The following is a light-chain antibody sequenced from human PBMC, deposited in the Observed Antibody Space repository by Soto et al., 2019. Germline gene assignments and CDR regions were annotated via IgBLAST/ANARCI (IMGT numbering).Light chain of an antibody. J-gene: IGKJ1*01. V-gene: IGKV3-20*01. Sequence: EIGLTQSPGTLSFSPGERATLSCRASHSVSSSYLAWYQQKPGQAPRLLIYGASNRATGIPDRFSGSGSGTDFTLTISRLEPEDFAMYFCQQYVSSPQTFGQGTKVDIK. CDR3: QQYVSSPQT. CDR2: GAS. CDR1: HSVSSSY.